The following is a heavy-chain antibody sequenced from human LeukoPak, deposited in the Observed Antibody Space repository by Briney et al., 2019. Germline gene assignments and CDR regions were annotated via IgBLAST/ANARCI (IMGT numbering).Heavy chain of an antibody. CDR2: IRQDGSEK. CDR1: GFTFSRYW. CDR3: ARDMAQYQLSPWYFDY. Sequence: GGSLRLSRAASGFTFSRYWMNWVRQAPGEGLEWVANIRQDGSEKYYVDSVKGRFIISRDNAKNSLYLQMNSLRAEDTAVYYCARDMAQYQLSPWYFDYWGQGTLVTVSS. J-gene: IGHJ4*02. V-gene: IGHV3-7*01. D-gene: IGHD2-2*01.